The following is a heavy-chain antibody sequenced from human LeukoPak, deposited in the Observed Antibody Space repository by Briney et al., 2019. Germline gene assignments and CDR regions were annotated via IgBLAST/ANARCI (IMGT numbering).Heavy chain of an antibody. V-gene: IGHV4-34*01. CDR3: ARVGYKYGV. J-gene: IGHJ6*04. CDR2: INHSGST. D-gene: IGHD5-24*01. CDR1: GGSFSGYY. Sequence: SETLSLTCAAYGGSFSGYYWSWIRQPPGKGLEWIGEINHSGSTNYNPSLKSRVTISVDTSKNQFSLKLSSVTAADTAVYYCARVGYKYGVWGKGTTVTVSS.